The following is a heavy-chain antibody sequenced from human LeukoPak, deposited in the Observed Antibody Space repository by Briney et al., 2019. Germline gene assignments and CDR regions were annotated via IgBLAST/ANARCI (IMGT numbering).Heavy chain of an antibody. V-gene: IGHV3-30*18. Sequence: PGGSLRLSCAASGFTFSNYGIHWVRQAPGRGLEWVAVISYDGNKKYYADSVKGRFTISRDNSKNALYLQMNSLRAEDTAVYYCAKGRVIAVAGTGFDYWGQGTLVTVSS. D-gene: IGHD6-19*01. J-gene: IGHJ4*02. CDR3: AKGRVIAVAGTGFDY. CDR1: GFTFSNYG. CDR2: ISYDGNKK.